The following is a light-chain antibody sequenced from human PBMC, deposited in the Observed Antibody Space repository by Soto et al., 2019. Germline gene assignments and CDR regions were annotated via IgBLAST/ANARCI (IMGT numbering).Light chain of an antibody. CDR3: EQAGSFPIT. CDR2: DAS. V-gene: IGKV1-12*01. J-gene: IGKJ5*01. Sequence: IRVTQSPSSLSSSVGDRVTITCRASQNIWRLLAWYQQKPGKAPELLIYDASSLQSGVPPRFSGSGSGTDFTLTISSLQPEDFATYYCEQAGSFPITFGQGTRLEIK. CDR1: QNIWRL.